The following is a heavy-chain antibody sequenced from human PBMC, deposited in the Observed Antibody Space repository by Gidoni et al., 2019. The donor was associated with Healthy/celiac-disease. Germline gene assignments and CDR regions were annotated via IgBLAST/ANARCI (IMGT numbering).Heavy chain of an antibody. V-gene: IGHV4-39*01. CDR2: IYYSGST. CDR1: GGSISSSSYY. J-gene: IGHJ4*02. CDR3: ARFRVTSDFDY. Sequence: QLQLQESGPGLVKPSETLSLTCTVSGGSISSSSYYWGWIRQPPGKGLEWIGSIYYSGSTYYNPSLKSRVIISVDTSKNQFSLKLSSVTAADTAVYYCARFRVTSDFDYWGQGTLVTVSS. D-gene: IGHD4-17*01.